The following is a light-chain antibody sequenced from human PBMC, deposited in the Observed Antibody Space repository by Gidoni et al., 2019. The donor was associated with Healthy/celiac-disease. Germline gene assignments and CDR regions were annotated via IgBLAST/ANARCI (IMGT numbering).Light chain of an antibody. CDR3: NSRDSSGNHLV. CDR1: SLRSYY. CDR2: GKN. Sequence: SSELTQHPAVSVAFGQTVRIPCQGASLRSYYASWYQQKPGQAPVLVIYGKNNRPSGIPDRFSGSSSGNTASLTITGAKAEDEADYYCNSRDSSGNHLVFGGGTKLTVL. V-gene: IGLV3-19*01. J-gene: IGLJ3*02.